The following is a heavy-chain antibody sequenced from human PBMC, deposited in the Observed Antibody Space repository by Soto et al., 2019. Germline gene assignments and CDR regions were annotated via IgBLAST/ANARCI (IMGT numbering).Heavy chain of an antibody. V-gene: IGHV3-23*01. J-gene: IGHJ4*02. CDR3: AKEGTTVTTNIDY. CDR1: GLTFNTYG. Sequence: EVQLLESGGGLVQPGGSLRLSCAASGLTFNTYGMIWVRQAAGKGLEWVSVISGSGGSTYYTDSVRGRFTISRDNSMNTLYLQRNSVRAEDTAVYYCAKEGTTVTTNIDYWGQGTVVTVSS. D-gene: IGHD4-17*01. CDR2: ISGSGGST.